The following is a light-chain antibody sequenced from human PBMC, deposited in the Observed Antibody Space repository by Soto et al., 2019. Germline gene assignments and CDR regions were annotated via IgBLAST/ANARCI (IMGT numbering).Light chain of an antibody. J-gene: IGKJ4*01. CDR3: QQYGTSPLT. V-gene: IGKV3-20*01. Sequence: EIVLTQSPGTLSLSPGEPATLSCRASQTVSSNYLAWYQQKPGQAPRLLIYSASTRATGIPDRFSGSGSGTDFTLTISRLEPEDFAVYYCQQYGTSPLTFGGGTKVDIK. CDR1: QTVSSNY. CDR2: SAS.